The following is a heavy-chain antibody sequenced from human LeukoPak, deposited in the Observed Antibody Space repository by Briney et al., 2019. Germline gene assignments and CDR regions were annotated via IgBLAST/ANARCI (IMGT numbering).Heavy chain of an antibody. Sequence: PGGSLRLSCAASGFTFNSYGMSWVRQAPGKGLEWVSAISGSGGSTYYADSVKGRFTISRDNSKNTLYLQMNSLRAEDTAVYYCATSKRGYCSGGSCYSYYYYYYMDVWGKGTTVTISS. V-gene: IGHV3-23*01. CDR1: GFTFNSYG. CDR3: ATSKRGYCSGGSCYSYYYYYYMDV. CDR2: ISGSGGST. D-gene: IGHD2-15*01. J-gene: IGHJ6*03.